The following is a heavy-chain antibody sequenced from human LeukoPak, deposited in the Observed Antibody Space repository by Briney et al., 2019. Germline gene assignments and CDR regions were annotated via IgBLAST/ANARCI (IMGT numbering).Heavy chain of an antibody. D-gene: IGHD6-19*01. CDR1: GFTFSNAW. CDR3: ARGRGFSSGWPVDTFDF. CDR2: IKQDGSER. J-gene: IGHJ3*01. V-gene: IGHV3-7*01. Sequence: PGGSLRLSCAASGFTFSNAWMSWVRQAPGKGLEWVANIKQDGSERYYLDSVKGRFTFSRDNTRNSLYLQMNSLRAEDTAVYYCARGRGFSSGWPVDTFDFWGQGAMVTVSA.